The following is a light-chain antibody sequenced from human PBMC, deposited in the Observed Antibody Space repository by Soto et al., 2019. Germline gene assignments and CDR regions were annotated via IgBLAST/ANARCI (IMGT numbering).Light chain of an antibody. Sequence: QSVLTQPPSASGTPGQRVTISCSGSYSNFGSNIVNWYQHFPGTAPKLLIYNNNKRPSGVPDRFSASKSGTSVSLAISGLQSEDEAIYYCASWDDSLNDVLFGGGTQLT. CDR3: ASWDDSLNDVL. CDR2: NNN. V-gene: IGLV1-44*01. CDR1: YSNFGSNI. J-gene: IGLJ2*01.